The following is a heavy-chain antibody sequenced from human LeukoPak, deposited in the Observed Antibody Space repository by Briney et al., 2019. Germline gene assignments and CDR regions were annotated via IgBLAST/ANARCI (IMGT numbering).Heavy chain of an antibody. CDR2: VYYSGKT. V-gene: IGHV4-39*07. J-gene: IGHJ3*02. D-gene: IGHD3-9*01. CDR3: AREASGGYDILNGYFNSGFDI. Sequence: SETLSLTCAVSGGSLITANFFWGWIRQPPGKGLEWIGSVYYSGKTYYNPSLKSRVSISVDTSKNQFSLRLTSVTAADTAVYYCAREASGGYDILNGYFNSGFDIWGQGTTVAASS. CDR1: GGSLITANFF.